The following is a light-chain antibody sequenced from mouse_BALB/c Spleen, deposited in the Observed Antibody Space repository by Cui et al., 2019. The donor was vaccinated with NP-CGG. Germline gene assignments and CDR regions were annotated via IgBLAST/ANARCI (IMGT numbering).Light chain of an antibody. CDR3: ALWYSNHWV. CDR2: GTN. J-gene: IGLJ1*01. V-gene: IGLV1*01. Sequence: QAVFTPASALTTSPGETVTLTCRSSTGAVTTSNHAKWVQEKPDHLFTGLIGGTNNRAPGVPARFSGSLIGDKAALTITGAQTEDEAIYFCALWYSNHWVFGGGTKLTVL. CDR1: TGAVTTSNH.